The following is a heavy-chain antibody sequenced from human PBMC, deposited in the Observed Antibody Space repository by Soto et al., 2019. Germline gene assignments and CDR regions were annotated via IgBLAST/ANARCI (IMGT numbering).Heavy chain of an antibody. CDR2: IYYSGST. J-gene: IGHJ5*02. D-gene: IGHD5-12*01. CDR1: GGSISSYY. V-gene: IGHV4-59*01. CDR3: AFIVATKDWFDT. Sequence: PSETLSLTCTVSGGSISSYYWSWIRQPPGKGLEWIGYIYYSGSTNYNPSLKSRVTISVDTSKNQFSLKLSSVTAADTAVYYCAFIVATKDWFDTLGQGTLVTVSS.